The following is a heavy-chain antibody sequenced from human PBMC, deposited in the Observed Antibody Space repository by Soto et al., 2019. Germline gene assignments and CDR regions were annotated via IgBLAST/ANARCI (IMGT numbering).Heavy chain of an antibody. CDR1: GFTFSSYE. V-gene: IGHV3-48*03. Sequence: GGSLRLSCAASGFTFSSYEMNWVRQAPGKGLEWVSYISSSGSTIYYADSVKGRFTISRDNAKNSLYLQMNSLRAEDTAVYYCARETTVNYYCYGMDVWGQGTTGTVSS. CDR2: ISSSGSTI. D-gene: IGHD4-4*01. J-gene: IGHJ6*02. CDR3: ARETTVNYYCYGMDV.